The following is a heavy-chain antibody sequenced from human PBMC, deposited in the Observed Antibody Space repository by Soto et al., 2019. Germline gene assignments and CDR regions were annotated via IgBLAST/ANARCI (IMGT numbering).Heavy chain of an antibody. D-gene: IGHD3-22*01. CDR2: IYYSGST. V-gene: IGHV4-31*03. CDR3: ARDPHDNSSYYGMGYFDL. Sequence: QVQLQESGPGLVKPSQTLSLTCTVSGGSISGGCCYWSWIRQHPGKGLEWIGYIYYSGSTYYNPSLKSRVTISVDTSKNQFSLKLSSVTAADTAVYYCARDPHDNSSYYGMGYFDLWGRGTLVTVSS. J-gene: IGHJ2*01. CDR1: GGSISGGCCY.